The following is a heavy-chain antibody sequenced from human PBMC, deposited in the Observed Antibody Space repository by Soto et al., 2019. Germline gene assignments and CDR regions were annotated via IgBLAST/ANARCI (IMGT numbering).Heavy chain of an antibody. CDR1: GFTFSSYG. CDR2: IWYDGSNK. V-gene: IGHV3-30*02. D-gene: IGHD4-17*01. CDR3: AKSDYSDPILDY. J-gene: IGHJ4*02. Sequence: GGSLRLSCAASGFTFSSYGMHWVRQAPGKGLEWVAVIWYDGSNKYYADSVKGRFTISRDNSKNTVYLQMNSLRAEDTAVYYCAKSDYSDPILDYWGQGTLVTVSS.